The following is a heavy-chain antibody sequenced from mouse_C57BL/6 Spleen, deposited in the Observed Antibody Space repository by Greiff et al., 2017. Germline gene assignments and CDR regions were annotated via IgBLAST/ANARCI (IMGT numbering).Heavy chain of an antibody. CDR2: IDPSDSYT. CDR3: ARIQYDLYYFDY. V-gene: IGHV1-69*01. CDR1: GYTFTSYW. Sequence: QVQLKQPGAELVMPGASVKLSCKASGYTFTSYWMHWVKQRPGQGLEWIGEIDPSDSYTNYNQKFKGKSTLTVDKSSSTAYMQLSSLTSEDSAVYYCARIQYDLYYFDYWGQGTTLTVSS. D-gene: IGHD2-14*01. J-gene: IGHJ2*01.